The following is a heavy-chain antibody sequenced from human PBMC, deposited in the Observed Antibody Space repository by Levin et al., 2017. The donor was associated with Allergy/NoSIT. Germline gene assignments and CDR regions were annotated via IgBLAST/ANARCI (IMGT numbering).Heavy chain of an antibody. V-gene: IGHV4-39*07. J-gene: IGHJ4*02. CDR2: IYYSGST. D-gene: IGHD7-27*01. CDR1: GGSISSSSYY. Sequence: GSLRLSCTVSGGSISSSSYYWGWIRQPPGKGLEWIGSIYYSGSTYYNPSLKSRVTISVDTSKNQFSLKLSSVTAADTAVYYCASPTKTTGGNWAYWGQGTLVTVSS. CDR3: ASPTKTTGGNWAY.